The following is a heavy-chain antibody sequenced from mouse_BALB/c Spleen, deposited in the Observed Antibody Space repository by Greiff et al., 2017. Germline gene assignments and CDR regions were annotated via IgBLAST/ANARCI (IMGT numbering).Heavy chain of an antibody. J-gene: IGHJ4*01. CDR2: ISSGGGNT. CDR3: AGSLVWERYYAMDY. CDR1: GFTFSSYT. D-gene: IGHD2-10*02. V-gene: IGHV5-9*03. Sequence: EVMLVESGGGLVKPGGSLKLSCAASGFTFSSYTMSWVRQTPEKRLEWVATISSGGGNTYYPDSVKGRFTISRDNAKNNLYLQMSSLRSEDTALYYCAGSLVWERYYAMDYWGQGTSVTVSS.